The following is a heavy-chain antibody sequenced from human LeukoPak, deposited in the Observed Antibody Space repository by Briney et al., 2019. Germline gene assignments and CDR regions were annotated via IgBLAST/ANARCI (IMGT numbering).Heavy chain of an antibody. CDR2: VSGSGENT. CDR1: GFTFSNYA. Sequence: GGSLRLSCAVSGFTFSNYAMIWVRQAPGKGLEWVSAVSGSGENTYYADSVKGRFTISRDNSKNTLYLRMLTLRADDTAVYYCAKGPVVPSATYYFDSWGQGTLVTVSS. V-gene: IGHV3-23*01. CDR3: AKGPVVPSATYYFDS. D-gene: IGHD2-2*01. J-gene: IGHJ4*02.